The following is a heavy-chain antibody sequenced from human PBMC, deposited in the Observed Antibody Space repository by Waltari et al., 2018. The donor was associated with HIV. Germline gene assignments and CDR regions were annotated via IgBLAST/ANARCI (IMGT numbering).Heavy chain of an antibody. CDR2: IYHSGST. CDR1: GGSIRSGGYS. CDR3: ARGRYYDSSGYYYYYFDY. V-gene: IGHV4-30-2*01. Sequence: QLQLQESGSGLVKPSQTLSLTCAVSGGSIRSGGYSWCWIRQPPGKGLEWIGYIYHSGSTYYNPSLKSRVTISVDRSKNQFSLKLSSVTAADTAVYYCARGRYYDSSGYYYYYFDYWGQGTLVTVSS. J-gene: IGHJ4*02. D-gene: IGHD3-22*01.